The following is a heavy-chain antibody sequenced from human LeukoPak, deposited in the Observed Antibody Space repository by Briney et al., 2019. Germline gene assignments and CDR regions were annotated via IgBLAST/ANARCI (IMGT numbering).Heavy chain of an antibody. D-gene: IGHD2-21*01. CDR1: GFTFSSYA. V-gene: IGHV3-23*01. J-gene: IGHJ4*02. CDR3: ATEKGDSPDY. Sequence: GGSLRLSCAASGFTFSSYAMNWVRQAPGKGLEWVSVISGSGGSTYYADSVKGRFTISRDNSENTLYVQMNSLRAEDTAVYYCATEKGDSPDYWGQGTLVTVSS. CDR2: ISGSGGST.